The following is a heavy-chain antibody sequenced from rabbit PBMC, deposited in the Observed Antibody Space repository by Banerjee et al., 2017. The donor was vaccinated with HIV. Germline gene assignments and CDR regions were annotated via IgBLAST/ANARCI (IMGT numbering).Heavy chain of an antibody. D-gene: IGHD6-1*01. J-gene: IGHJ4*01. CDR2: IDPVSGST. V-gene: IGHV1S40*01. CDR3: VREGYYTYGYAGYAYATGVNL. CDR1: GFSFSSSYY. Sequence: QSLVESGGGLVQPEGSLTLTCTASGFSFSSSYYMYWVRQAPGKGLEWIGYIDPVSGSTYYASWVNGRFTISSHNAQNTLYLQLNSLTAADTATYFCVREGYYTYGYAGYAYATGVNLWGQGTLVTVS.